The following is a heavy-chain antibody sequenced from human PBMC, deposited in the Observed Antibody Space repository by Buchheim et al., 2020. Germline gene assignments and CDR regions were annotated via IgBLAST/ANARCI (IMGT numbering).Heavy chain of an antibody. CDR3: ANYFVATGYKTLNH. V-gene: IGHV3-23*01. D-gene: IGHD3-9*01. Sequence: EVQLLESGGGLVQPGGSLRLSCAASGFTFSNYAMGWLRQAPGQGLEWVSGISASGGNTNYADSVEGRFTISRDNLQNRLHLQMNSLRVEDTAVYYCANYFVATGYKTLNHWGQGTL. J-gene: IGHJ4*02. CDR2: ISASGGNT. CDR1: GFTFSNYA.